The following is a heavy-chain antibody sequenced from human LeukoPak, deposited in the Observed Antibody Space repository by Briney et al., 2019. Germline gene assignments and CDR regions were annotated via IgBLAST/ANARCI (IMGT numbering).Heavy chain of an antibody. CDR3: AKGLYYDSSAYYGG. V-gene: IGHV3-9*01. J-gene: IGHJ4*02. D-gene: IGHD3-22*01. Sequence: GRSLRLSCAASGFTFDDYAMHWVRQAPGKGLEWVSGISWNSGSIGYADSVKGRFTISRDNAKNSLYLQMNSLRAEDTAVYFCAKGLYYDSSAYYGGWGQGTLVTVSS. CDR1: GFTFDDYA. CDR2: ISWNSGSI.